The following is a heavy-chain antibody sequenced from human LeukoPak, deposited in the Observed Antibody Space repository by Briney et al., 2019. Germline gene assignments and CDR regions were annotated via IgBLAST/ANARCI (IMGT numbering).Heavy chain of an antibody. Sequence: GGSLRLSCVASEFTFSGHNMNWVRQAPGKGLEWVSHIGGSGANIYYADSVKGRFTISRDNAKNSLYLQMNSLRAEDTAVYYCARSNEYSSHFDYWGQGTLVTVSS. CDR1: EFTFSGHN. V-gene: IGHV3-21*01. CDR2: IGGSGANI. J-gene: IGHJ4*02. CDR3: ARSNEYSSHFDY. D-gene: IGHD6-6*01.